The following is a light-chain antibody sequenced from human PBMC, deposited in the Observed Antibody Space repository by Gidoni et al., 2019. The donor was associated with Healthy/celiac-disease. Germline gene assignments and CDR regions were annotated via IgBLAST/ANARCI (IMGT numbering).Light chain of an antibody. V-gene: IGKV2-28*01. CDR2: LGS. CDR1: QSLLHGNGYNY. CDR3: MQALQTSWT. J-gene: IGKJ1*01. Sequence: IVMTQPPLSLPDTPGEPASISCRSSQSLLHGNGYNYLDWYLQKTGQSPQLLIYLGSNRASGVPERFSGSGSGTDFTLKISRVEAEDVGVYYCMQALQTSWTFGQGTKVEIK.